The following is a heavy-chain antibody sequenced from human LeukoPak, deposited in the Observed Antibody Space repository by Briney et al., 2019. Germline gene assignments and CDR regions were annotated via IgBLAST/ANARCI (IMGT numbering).Heavy chain of an antibody. Sequence: GGSLRLSCAASGFTFRSYWMSWVRQAPGTGLEWVANIKQDGSEKQYVESVKGRFTISRDNAKNSLYPQMNSLRDEDTAVYYCARVGREQQLVFYYYYYMDVWGKGTTVTVSS. D-gene: IGHD6-13*01. V-gene: IGHV3-7*01. CDR1: GFTFRSYW. J-gene: IGHJ6*03. CDR2: IKQDGSEK. CDR3: ARVGREQQLVFYYYYYMDV.